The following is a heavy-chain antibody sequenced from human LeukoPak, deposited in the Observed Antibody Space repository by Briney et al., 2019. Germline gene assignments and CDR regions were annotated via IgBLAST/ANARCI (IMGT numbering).Heavy chain of an antibody. Sequence: GASVKVSCKASGGTFSSYAISWVRQAPGQGLEWMGGIIPIFGTANYAQKLQGRVTMTTDTSTSTAYMELRSLRSDDTAVYYCARGREDFYSSSWYYFDYWGQGTLVTVSS. V-gene: IGHV1-69*05. D-gene: IGHD6-13*01. J-gene: IGHJ4*02. CDR2: IIPIFGTA. CDR1: GGTFSSYA. CDR3: ARGREDFYSSSWYYFDY.